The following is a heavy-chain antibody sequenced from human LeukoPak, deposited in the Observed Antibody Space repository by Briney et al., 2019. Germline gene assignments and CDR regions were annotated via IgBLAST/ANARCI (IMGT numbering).Heavy chain of an antibody. V-gene: IGHV3-74*01. Sequence: GGSLRLSCAASGFTFSSYWMHWVRQAPGKGLVWVSRINSDGSSTSYADSVKGRFTISRDNSKNTLYLQMNSLRAEDTAVYYCARAWWFGEDAFDIWGQGTMVTVSS. CDR2: INSDGSST. J-gene: IGHJ3*02. CDR1: GFTFSSYW. CDR3: ARAWWFGEDAFDI. D-gene: IGHD3-10*01.